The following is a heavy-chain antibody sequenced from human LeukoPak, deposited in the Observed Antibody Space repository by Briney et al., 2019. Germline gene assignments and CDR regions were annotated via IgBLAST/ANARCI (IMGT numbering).Heavy chain of an antibody. CDR2: ISSSGSTI. CDR1: GFTFSDYY. J-gene: IGHJ4*02. V-gene: IGHV3-11*04. CDR3: ARDGVYGSGSYYFDY. D-gene: IGHD3-10*01. Sequence: GGSLRLSCAASGFTFSDYYMSWIRQAPGKGLEWVSYISSSGSTIYYADSVKGRFTISRDNAKNSLYLQMNSLRVEDTAVYYCARDGVYGSGSYYFDYWGQGTLVTVSS.